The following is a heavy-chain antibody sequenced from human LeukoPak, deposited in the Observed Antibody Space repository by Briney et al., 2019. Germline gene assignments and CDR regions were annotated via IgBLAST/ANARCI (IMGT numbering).Heavy chain of an antibody. CDR1: GGSFSGYY. CDR3: ARGGDGIAAARGHMDV. CDR2: INHSGST. V-gene: IGHV4-34*01. J-gene: IGHJ6*03. D-gene: IGHD6-13*01. Sequence: SETLSLTCAVYGGSFSGYYWSWIRQPPGKGLDWIGEINHSGSTNYNPSPKSRVTISVDTSKNQFSLKLSSVTGADTAVYYCARGGDGIAAARGHMDVWGKGTTVTVSS.